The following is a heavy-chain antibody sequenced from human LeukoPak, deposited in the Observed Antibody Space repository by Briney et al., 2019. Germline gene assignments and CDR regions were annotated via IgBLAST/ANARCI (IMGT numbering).Heavy chain of an antibody. D-gene: IGHD6-6*01. J-gene: IGHJ5*02. CDR2: TYYRSKLYN. CDR1: GDSVSSNSAT. Sequence: SQTLSLTCAISGDSVSSNSATWNWIRQSPSRGLEWLGRTYYRSKLYNDYAVSVKSRITINPDTSKNQFSLQLTSVTPEDTAVYYCAKQPVAARPPVNWFDPWGQGTLVTVSS. V-gene: IGHV6-1*01. CDR3: AKQPVAARPPVNWFDP.